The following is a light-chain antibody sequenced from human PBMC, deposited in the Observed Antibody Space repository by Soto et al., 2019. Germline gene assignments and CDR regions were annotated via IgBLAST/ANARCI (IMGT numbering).Light chain of an antibody. J-gene: IGKJ2*01. CDR1: QSVSSSY. CDR3: QQYGSSPYT. V-gene: IGKV3-20*01. Sequence: EIVLTQSPGTLSLSPGERATLSCRASQSVSSSYLAWYQQKPGQAPRLLIYDASSRATGIPDRFSGSGSGTDFTLTISRLEPEDFAVDFCQQYGSSPYTLGQGTKLEIK. CDR2: DAS.